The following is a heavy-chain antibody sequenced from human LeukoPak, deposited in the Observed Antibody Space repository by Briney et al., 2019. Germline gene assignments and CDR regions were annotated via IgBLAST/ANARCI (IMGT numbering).Heavy chain of an antibody. CDR2: INHSGST. CDR1: GASVSSIGYY. Sequence: SQTLSLTCGVSGASVSSIGYYWSWIRQPPGKGLEWIGEINHSGSTNYNPSLKSRVTISVDTSKNQFSLKLSSVTAADTAVYYCARGRRAVAGTTRPKNFDYWGQGTLVTVSS. V-gene: IGHV4-34*01. J-gene: IGHJ4*02. CDR3: ARGRRAVAGTTRPKNFDY. D-gene: IGHD6-19*01.